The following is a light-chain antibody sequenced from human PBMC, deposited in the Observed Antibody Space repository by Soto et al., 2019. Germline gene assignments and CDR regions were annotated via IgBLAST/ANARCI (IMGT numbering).Light chain of an antibody. CDR3: FSFTSTNTHV. Sequence: QSALTRPASVSVSPGQSVTSSCTGTSSDFGSYKFVSWYQHHPGKVPKVIIYETSKRPSGVSDRFSGSKSGNTASLTISGLQAEDEADYYCFSFTSTNTHVFGSGTKVTVL. V-gene: IGLV2-23*01. J-gene: IGLJ1*01. CDR2: ETS. CDR1: SSDFGSYKF.